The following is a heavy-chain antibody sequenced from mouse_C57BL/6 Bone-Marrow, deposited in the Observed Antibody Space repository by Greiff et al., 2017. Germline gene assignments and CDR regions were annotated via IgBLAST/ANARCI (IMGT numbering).Heavy chain of an antibody. Sequence: QVQLQQPGAELVNPGASVKLSCKASGYTFTSYWMQWVKQRPGQGLEWIGEIDPSDSYTNYNQKFKGKATLTVDTSSSTAYMQLSSLTSEDSAVYYCARMGDYFDYWGQGTTLTVSS. CDR1: GYTFTSYW. J-gene: IGHJ2*01. V-gene: IGHV1-50*01. CDR3: ARMGDYFDY. CDR2: IDPSDSYT.